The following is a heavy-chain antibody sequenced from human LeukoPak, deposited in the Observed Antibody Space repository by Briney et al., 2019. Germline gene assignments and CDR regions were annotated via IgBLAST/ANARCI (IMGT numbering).Heavy chain of an antibody. J-gene: IGHJ5*02. CDR2: IYYSGST. V-gene: IGHV4-59*12. CDR1: GGSISSYY. D-gene: IGHD3-16*02. Sequence: PSETLSLTCTVSGGSISSYYWSWIRQPPGKGLEWIGYIYYSGSTNYNPSLKSRVTISVDTSKNQFSLKLSSVTAADTAVYYCARGKYDYVWGSYRYTRFDPWGQGTLVTVSS. CDR3: ARGKYDYVWGSYRYTRFDP.